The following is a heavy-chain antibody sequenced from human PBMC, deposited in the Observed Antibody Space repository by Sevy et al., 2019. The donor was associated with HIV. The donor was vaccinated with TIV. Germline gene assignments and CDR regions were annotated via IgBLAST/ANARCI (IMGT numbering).Heavy chain of an antibody. J-gene: IGHJ4*02. CDR2: INPNSGGT. CDR1: GYTFTGYY. CDR3: VRAGVYNWNDVNY. D-gene: IGHD1-20*01. Sequence: ASVKVSCKASGYTFTGYYMHWVRQAPGQGLEWMGWINPNSGGTNYAQKFQGRVTMTRDTSISTAYMELSRLRSDDTAVYYCVRAGVYNWNDVNYWGQGTLVTVSS. V-gene: IGHV1-2*02.